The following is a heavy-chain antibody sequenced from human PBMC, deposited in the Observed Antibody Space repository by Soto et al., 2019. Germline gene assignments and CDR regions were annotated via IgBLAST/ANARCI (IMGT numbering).Heavy chain of an antibody. D-gene: IGHD3-22*01. Sequence: HPGGSLRLSCAASGFIFTKYAMNWVRQAPGKGLEWVSGISGSGDRTYYADSVKGRFTISRDNPKNTLYLQMNSLRAEDTAVYYCAKGLYYYDSSGYSYFAYWGQGTLVTVSS. J-gene: IGHJ4*02. CDR1: GFIFTKYA. CDR3: AKGLYYYDSSGYSYFAY. CDR2: ISGSGDRT. V-gene: IGHV3-23*01.